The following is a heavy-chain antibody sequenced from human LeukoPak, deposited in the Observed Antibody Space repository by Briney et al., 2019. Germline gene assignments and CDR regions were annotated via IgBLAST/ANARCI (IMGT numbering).Heavy chain of an antibody. CDR3: ARGLWAAAGTAPD. CDR1: GGSFSDYY. J-gene: IGHJ4*02. V-gene: IGHV4-34*01. Sequence: SETLSLTCAVYGGSFSDYYWSWTRQPPGKGLEWIGEINHSGSTNYNPSLKSRVTISVDTSKNQFSLNLTSVTAADTAVYYCARGLWAAAGTAPDWGQGTLVTVSS. CDR2: INHSGST. D-gene: IGHD6-13*01.